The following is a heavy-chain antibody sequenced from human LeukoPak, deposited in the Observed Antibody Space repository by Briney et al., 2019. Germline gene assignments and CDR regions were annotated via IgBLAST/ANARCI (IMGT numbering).Heavy chain of an antibody. J-gene: IGHJ3*02. CDR1: GVSISSTTYY. CDR2: IYYSGST. CDR3: ARSAIDAFDI. V-gene: IGHV4-39*07. Sequence: PSETLSLTCTVSGVSISSTTYYWGWIRQPPGKGLEWIGNIYYSGSTYYNPPLKSRVSISVDTSKNQFSLKLSSVTAADTAVYYCARSAIDAFDIWGQGTMVTVSS. D-gene: IGHD6-25*01.